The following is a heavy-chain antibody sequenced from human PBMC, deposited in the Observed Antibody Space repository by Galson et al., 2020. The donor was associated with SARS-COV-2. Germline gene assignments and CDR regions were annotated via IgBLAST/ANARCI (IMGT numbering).Heavy chain of an antibody. CDR3: AKRAVAGTGRAFDI. J-gene: IGHJ3*02. Sequence: GGSLRLSCAASGFTVTSYAMSWVRQAPGKGLEWVSGISGSGESTDYADSVKGRFTISRDNSQNTLYLQMNSLRAEDTAVYYCAKRAVAGTGRAFDIWGQGTMVTVSS. CDR2: ISGSGEST. CDR1: GFTVTSYA. D-gene: IGHD6-19*01. V-gene: IGHV3-23*01.